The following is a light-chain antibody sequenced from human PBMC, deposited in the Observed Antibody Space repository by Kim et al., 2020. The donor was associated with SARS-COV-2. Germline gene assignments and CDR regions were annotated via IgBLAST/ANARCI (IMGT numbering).Light chain of an antibody. CDR3: QQLKSYPIT. CDR1: DGISSY. Sequence: ASVGDRVTITCRASDGISSYLAWYQQRPGKAPKLLIYASSTLQSRVPSRFSGSESGTDFNLTISSLQPEDFATYYCQQLKSYPITFGQGTRLEIK. V-gene: IGKV1-9*01. J-gene: IGKJ5*01. CDR2: ASS.